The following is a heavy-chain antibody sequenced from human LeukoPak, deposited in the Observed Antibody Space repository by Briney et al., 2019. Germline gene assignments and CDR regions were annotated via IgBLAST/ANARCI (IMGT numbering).Heavy chain of an antibody. CDR2: IYSSGTT. V-gene: IGHV4-59*01. CDR3: GRRPAVDGPIDN. Sequence: PSETLSLTCVVSGGSLHRSFWTWVRQPPGKGLEWIGRIYSSGTTDYSPSLKSRLTISIDTSKNQFSLRLASVTAADTAVYYCGRRPAVDGPIDNWGQRILVAVSS. J-gene: IGHJ4*02. CDR1: GGSLHRSF. D-gene: IGHD3/OR15-3a*01.